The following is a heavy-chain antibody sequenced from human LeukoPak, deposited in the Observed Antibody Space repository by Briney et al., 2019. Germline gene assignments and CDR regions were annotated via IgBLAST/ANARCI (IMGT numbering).Heavy chain of an antibody. J-gene: IGHJ4*02. D-gene: IGHD1-1*01. CDR3: VKDNEAGGSPFDR. V-gene: IGHV3-64D*06. CDR2: ISDNGGST. Sequence: GGSLRLSCSASGFILRSHAMHWVRQAPRKGLEYVSRISDNGGSTYYADSVKGRFTISRDNSKNTLYLQMSSLRAVDTAVYYCVKDNEAGGSPFDRWGQGTLVTVSS. CDR1: GFILRSHA.